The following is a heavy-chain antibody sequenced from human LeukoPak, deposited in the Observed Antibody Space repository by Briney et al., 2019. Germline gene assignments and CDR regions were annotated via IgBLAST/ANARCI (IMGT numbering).Heavy chain of an antibody. D-gene: IGHD5-24*01. V-gene: IGHV1-2*02. Sequence: GASVKVSCKASGYTFTGYYMHWVRQAPGQGLEWMGWINPNSGGTNYAQKFQGRVTMTRDTSVSTAYMELSRLRSDDTAVYYCARGDGPGRDYFDDWGQGVLVTVSS. CDR1: GYTFTGYY. CDR3: ARGDGPGRDYFDD. J-gene: IGHJ4*02. CDR2: INPNSGGT.